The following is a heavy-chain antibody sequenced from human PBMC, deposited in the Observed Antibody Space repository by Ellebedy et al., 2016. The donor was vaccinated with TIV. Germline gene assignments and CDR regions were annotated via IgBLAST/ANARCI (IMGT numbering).Heavy chain of an antibody. CDR1: GFTFSSYA. CDR2: ISSNGGST. J-gene: IGHJ6*02. D-gene: IGHD1-26*01. Sequence: GGSLRLSXSASGFTFSSYAMHWVRQAPGKGLEYVSAISSNGGSTYYADSVKGRFTISRDNSKNTLYLQMSSLRAEDTAVYYCVKGGRSIPHYYYGMDVWGQGTTVTVSS. V-gene: IGHV3-64D*06. CDR3: VKGGRSIPHYYYGMDV.